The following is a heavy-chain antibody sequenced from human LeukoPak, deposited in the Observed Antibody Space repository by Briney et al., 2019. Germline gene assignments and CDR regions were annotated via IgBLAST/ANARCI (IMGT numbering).Heavy chain of an antibody. J-gene: IGHJ4*02. D-gene: IGHD6-19*01. CDR2: IYTSGST. CDR3: ARHLAVAGNFDY. Sequence: SETLSLTCTVSGGSISSYYWSWIRQPPGKGLEWIGYIYTSGSTNYNPSLKSRDTISVDTSKNQFSLKLSSVTAADTAVYYCARHLAVAGNFDYWGQGTLVTVSS. V-gene: IGHV4-4*09. CDR1: GGSISSYY.